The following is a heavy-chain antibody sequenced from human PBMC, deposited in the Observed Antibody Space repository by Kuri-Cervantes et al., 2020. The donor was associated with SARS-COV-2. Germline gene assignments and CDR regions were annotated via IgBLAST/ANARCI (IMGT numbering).Heavy chain of an antibody. D-gene: IGHD6-19*01. CDR3: AREQWLELDAFDI. V-gene: IGHV3-7*01. CDR2: IKKDGSEK. J-gene: IGHJ3*02. Sequence: WGSLRLPCAASGFSFSMYWMSWVRQAPGKGLEWVANIKKDGSEKYYVDSVKGRFTISRDNAKNSLYLQMNSLRAEDTAVYYCAREQWLELDAFDIWGQGTMVTVSS. CDR1: GFSFSMYW.